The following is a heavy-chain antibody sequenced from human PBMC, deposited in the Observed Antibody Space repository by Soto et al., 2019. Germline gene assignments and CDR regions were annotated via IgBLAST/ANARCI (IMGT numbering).Heavy chain of an antibody. V-gene: IGHV4-30-4*01. J-gene: IGHJ4*02. Sequence: QVQLQESGPGLVKPSQTLSLTCTVSGGSISSDDSYWSWIRQPPGKGLEWIGYIYYGGTTYYNPSLKSRATISEDTSKNQFSLTLSSVPAADTAVYYCARALRGYGNFDYWGQGTLVTVSS. CDR1: GGSISSDDSY. D-gene: IGHD5-12*01. CDR2: IYYGGTT. CDR3: ARALRGYGNFDY.